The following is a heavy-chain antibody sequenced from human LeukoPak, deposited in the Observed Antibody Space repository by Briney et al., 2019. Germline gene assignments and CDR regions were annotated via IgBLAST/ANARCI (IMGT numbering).Heavy chain of an antibody. Sequence: ASVKVSCKASGYTFTSYGISWVRQAPGQGLEWMGWISAYNGNTNYAQKLQGRVTMTTDTSTSTAYMELRSLRSDDTAVYYCARAPYGDDVNAFDIWGRGTMVTVSS. CDR2: ISAYNGNT. D-gene: IGHD4-17*01. CDR1: GYTFTSYG. J-gene: IGHJ3*02. V-gene: IGHV1-18*01. CDR3: ARAPYGDDVNAFDI.